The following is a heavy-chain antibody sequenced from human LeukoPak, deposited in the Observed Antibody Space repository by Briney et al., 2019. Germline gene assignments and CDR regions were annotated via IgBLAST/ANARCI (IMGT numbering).Heavy chain of an antibody. CDR3: SRENGAFSPFGY. J-gene: IGHJ4*02. D-gene: IGHD2-8*01. V-gene: IGHV4/OR15-8*02. Sequence: SETLSLTCVVSGGSISNTNWWSWVRQPPGQGLEWIGEISLTGLTHYNPSLESRVTVSLDKSKNQLSLNLTSVTAADTAVYYCSRENGAFSPFGYWGQGTLVTVLS. CDR2: ISLTGLT. CDR1: GGSISNTNW.